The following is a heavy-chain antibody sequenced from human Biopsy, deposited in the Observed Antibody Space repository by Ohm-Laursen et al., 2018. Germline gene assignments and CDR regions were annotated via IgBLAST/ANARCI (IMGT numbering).Heavy chain of an antibody. V-gene: IGHV3-33*04. Sequence: SLRLSCAASGFTFGHYAMHWVRLAPGKGLERISLIWYDGTNEDYADSLKGRFTISRGNSKNALYLQINTLTLEDTAFYYCARGLSSGWYGYFDVWGRGTLVTVSS. J-gene: IGHJ2*01. CDR1: GFTFGHYA. D-gene: IGHD6-19*01. CDR2: IWYDGTNE. CDR3: ARGLSSGWYGYFDV.